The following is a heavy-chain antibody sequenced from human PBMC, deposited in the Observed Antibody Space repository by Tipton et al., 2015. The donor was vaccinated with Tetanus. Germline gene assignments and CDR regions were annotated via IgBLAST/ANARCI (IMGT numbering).Heavy chain of an antibody. CDR3: ARNVYTVTNDAFDI. CDR2: IHHSGLA. V-gene: IGHV4-30-4*01. D-gene: IGHD4-11*01. CDR1: GDSVSTGNFY. Sequence: LRLSCNVSGDSVSTGNFYWSWIRQPPGKGLEWIAFIHHSGLAFSKPSLKSRVSISIDTSQNQFSLRLTSVTAADTAVYFCARNVYTVTNDAFDIWGHGTLVNVSS. J-gene: IGHJ3*02.